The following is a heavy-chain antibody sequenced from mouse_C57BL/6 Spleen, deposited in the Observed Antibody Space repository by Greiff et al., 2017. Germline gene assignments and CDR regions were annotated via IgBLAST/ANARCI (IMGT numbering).Heavy chain of an antibody. J-gene: IGHJ3*01. D-gene: IGHD1-1*01. CDR3: TITTVVDAWFAY. V-gene: IGHV1-5*01. CDR2: IYPGNSDT. CDR1: GYTFTSYW. Sequence: EVKLVESGTVLARPGASVKMSCKTSGYTFTSYWMHWVKQRPGQGLEWIGAIYPGNSDTSYNQKFKGKAKLTAVTSASTAYMELSSLTNEDSAVYYCTITTVVDAWFAYWGQGTLVTVSA.